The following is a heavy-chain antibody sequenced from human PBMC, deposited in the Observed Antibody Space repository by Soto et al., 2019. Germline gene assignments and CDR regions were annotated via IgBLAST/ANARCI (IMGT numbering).Heavy chain of an antibody. D-gene: IGHD3-22*01. J-gene: IGHJ5*02. CDR3: AREHTYYYDSSGYLNWFDP. CDR2: IIPIFGTA. Sequence: SVKVSCKASGGTFSSYAISWVRQAPGQGLEWMGGIIPIFGTANYAQKFQGRVTITADESTSTAYMELSSLRSEDTAVYYCAREHTYYYDSSGYLNWFDPWGQGTLVTVSS. CDR1: GGTFSSYA. V-gene: IGHV1-69*13.